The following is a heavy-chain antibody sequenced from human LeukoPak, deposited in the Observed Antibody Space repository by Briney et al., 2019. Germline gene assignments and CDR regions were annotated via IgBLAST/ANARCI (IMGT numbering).Heavy chain of an antibody. CDR3: ARGPNSNWSGLDF. Sequence: GGSLGLSCTASGFSFSGHWMHWARQLPGKGLVWVSRISPTGSTTSYADSVKGRFTVSRDNVKNTLYLQVNNLRAEDTAVYYCARGPNSNWSGLDFWGQGTLLTVSS. J-gene: IGHJ4*02. V-gene: IGHV3-74*01. CDR1: GFSFSGHW. D-gene: IGHD6-6*01. CDR2: ISPTGSTT.